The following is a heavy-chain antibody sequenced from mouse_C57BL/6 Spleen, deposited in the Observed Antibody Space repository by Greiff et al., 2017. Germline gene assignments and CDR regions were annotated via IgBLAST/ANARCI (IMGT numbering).Heavy chain of an antibody. J-gene: IGHJ4*01. CDR2: IYPGDGDT. CDR1: GYAFSCYW. CDR3: ARETYYAMDH. V-gene: IGHV1-80*01. Sequence: QVQLQQSGAVLVKPGASVKISCKASGYAFSCYWMKWVKQRPGKGLEWIGQIYPGDGDTNYNGKFKGKATLTAEKSSSTAYMQLSSLASEDSAVYVCARETYYAMDHWGQGTSV.